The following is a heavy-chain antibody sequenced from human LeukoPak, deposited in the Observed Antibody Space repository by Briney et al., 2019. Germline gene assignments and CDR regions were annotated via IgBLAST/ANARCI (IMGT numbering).Heavy chain of an antibody. CDR1: GFTFSSYE. CDR2: ISSSGSTI. V-gene: IGHV3-48*03. Sequence: GGSLRLSCAASGFTFSSYEMNWVRQAPGKGLEWVSYISSSGSTIYYADSVKGRFTVSRDNAKNSLYLQMNSLRAEDTAVYYCARDGHDYGDYGFDYWGQGTLVTVSS. D-gene: IGHD4-17*01. J-gene: IGHJ4*02. CDR3: ARDGHDYGDYGFDY.